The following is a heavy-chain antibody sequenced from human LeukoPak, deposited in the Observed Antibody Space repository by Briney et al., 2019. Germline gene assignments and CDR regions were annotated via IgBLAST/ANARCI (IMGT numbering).Heavy chain of an antibody. CDR1: GFTFSSYW. CDR3: ARDGYCSGGSCYYFDY. V-gene: IGHV3-7*05. J-gene: IGHJ4*02. Sequence: GGSLRPSCAASGFTFSSYWMSWVRQAPGKGLEWVANIKQDGSEKYYVDSVKGRFTISRDNAKNSLYLQMNSLRAEDTAVYYCARDGYCSGGSCYYFDYWGQGTLVTVSS. CDR2: IKQDGSEK. D-gene: IGHD2-15*01.